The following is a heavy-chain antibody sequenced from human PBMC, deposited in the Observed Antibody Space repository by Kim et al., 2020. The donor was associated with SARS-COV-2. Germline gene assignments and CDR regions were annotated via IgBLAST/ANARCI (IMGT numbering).Heavy chain of an antibody. D-gene: IGHD6-19*01. CDR1: GGSISSYY. CDR2: IYYSGST. Sequence: SETLSLTCTVSGGSISSYYWSWIRQPPGKGLEWIGYIYYSGSTNYNPSLKSRVTISVDTSKNQFSLKLSSVTAADTAVYYCARDSRGWYYYYGMDVWGQGTTVTVSS. J-gene: IGHJ6*02. V-gene: IGHV4-59*13. CDR3: ARDSRGWYYYYGMDV.